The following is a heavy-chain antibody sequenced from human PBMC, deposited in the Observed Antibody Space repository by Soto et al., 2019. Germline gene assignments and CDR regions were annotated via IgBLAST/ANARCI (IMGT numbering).Heavy chain of an antibody. Sequence: QVQLVQSGAEEKKPGASVKVSCKASGYTFTSYAMHWVRQAPGQRLEWMGWINAGNGNTKYSQKFQGRVTITRDTSASPAYMELSSLRSEDTAVYYCARSIVVVTALDYWGQGTLVTVS. D-gene: IGHD2-21*02. CDR2: INAGNGNT. CDR3: ARSIVVVTALDY. CDR1: GYTFTSYA. V-gene: IGHV1-3*05. J-gene: IGHJ4*02.